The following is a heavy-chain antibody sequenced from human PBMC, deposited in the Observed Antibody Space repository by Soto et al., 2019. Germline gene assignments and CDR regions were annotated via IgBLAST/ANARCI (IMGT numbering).Heavy chain of an antibody. CDR1: GGTFSSYA. D-gene: IGHD6-6*01. CDR2: IIPIFGTA. V-gene: IGHV1-69*01. CDR3: ARDSRPISYYYYGMDV. J-gene: IGHJ6*02. Sequence: QVQLVQSGAEVKKPGSSVKVSYKASGGTFSSYAISWVRQAPGQGLEWMGGIIPIFGTANYAQKFQGRVTITADESTSTAYMELSSLRSEDTAVYYCARDSRPISYYYYGMDVWGQGTTVTVSS.